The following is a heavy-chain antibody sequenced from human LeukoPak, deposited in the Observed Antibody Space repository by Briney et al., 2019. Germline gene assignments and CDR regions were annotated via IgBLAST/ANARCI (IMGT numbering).Heavy chain of an antibody. J-gene: IGHJ4*02. D-gene: IGHD3-22*01. CDR1: GYTFTGYY. CDR3: ARVFGPTDYYDSSGYYSHFDY. V-gene: IGHV1-2*02. Sequence: ASVKVSCKASGYTFTGYYMHWVRQAPGQGLEWMGWINPNSGGTNYAQKFQGRVTMTRDTSISTAYMELSRLRSDDTAVYYCARVFGPTDYYDSSGYYSHFDYWGQGTLVTVSS. CDR2: INPNSGGT.